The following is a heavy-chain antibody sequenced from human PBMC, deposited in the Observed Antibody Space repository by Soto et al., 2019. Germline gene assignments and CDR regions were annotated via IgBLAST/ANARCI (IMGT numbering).Heavy chain of an antibody. J-gene: IGHJ4*02. CDR2: ISGSGDST. D-gene: IGHD2-21*02. V-gene: IGHV3-23*01. Sequence: GGSLRLSCTVSGFMFSSYAMTWVRQAPGKGLEWVSTISGSGDSTYYSDSVRGRFTISRDNSKKILYLEMKSLKGDDTALYYCAKDGSWGDQYYFSNWGQGTLVTVSS. CDR1: GFMFSSYA. CDR3: AKDGSWGDQYYFSN.